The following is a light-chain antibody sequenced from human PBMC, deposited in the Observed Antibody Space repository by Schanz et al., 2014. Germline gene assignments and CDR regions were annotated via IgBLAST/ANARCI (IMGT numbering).Light chain of an antibody. CDR2: EVN. CDR3: SSYTSGSTLL. J-gene: IGLJ3*02. CDR1: SSDVGGYNY. V-gene: IGLV2-8*01. Sequence: QSALTQPPSASGSPGQSVTISCTGTSSDVGGYNYVSWYQQYPGKAPKLMIYEVNKRPSGVPDRFSGSKSGNTASLTVSGLQAEDEAEYYCSSYTSGSTLLFGGGTKLTVL.